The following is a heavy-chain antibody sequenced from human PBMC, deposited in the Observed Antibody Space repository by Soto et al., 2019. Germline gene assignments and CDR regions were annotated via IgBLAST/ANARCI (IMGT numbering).Heavy chain of an antibody. CDR2: ISSSSSYI. V-gene: IGHV3-21*01. CDR1: GFTFSSYS. Sequence: PGGSLRLSCAASGFTFSSYSMNWVRQAPGKGLEWVSSISSSSSYIYYADSVKGRFTISRDNAKNSLYLQMNSLRAEDTAVYYFARDRVDVIHDYSNYEPYYYYYGMDVWGQGTTVTVSS. CDR3: ARDRVDVIHDYSNYEPYYYYYGMDV. J-gene: IGHJ6*02. D-gene: IGHD4-4*01.